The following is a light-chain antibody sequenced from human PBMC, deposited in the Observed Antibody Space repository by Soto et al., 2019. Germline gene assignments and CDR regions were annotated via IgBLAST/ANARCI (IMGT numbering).Light chain of an antibody. V-gene: IGKV3-11*01. J-gene: IGKJ4*01. Sequence: VLTQSPGTLSLSPGERATLSCRASQSISTNLAWYQQRPGQAPRLLIFDASSRATGVPARFSGSGSGTDFTLTINSLEREDFGVYYCQQRGNWPSLTFGGVTKVEIK. CDR1: QSISTN. CDR2: DAS. CDR3: QQRGNWPSLT.